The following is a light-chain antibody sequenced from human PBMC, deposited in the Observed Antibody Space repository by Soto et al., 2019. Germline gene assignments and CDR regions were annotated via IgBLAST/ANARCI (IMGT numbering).Light chain of an antibody. Sequence: QSVPTQPPSVSGAPGQRDTISCTGSSPNIGAGYDVHWYQQLPGTAPKLLIYGNSNRPSGVPDRFSGSKSGTSASLAITGLQAEDEADYYCQSYDSSLSVVFGTGTKVTVL. V-gene: IGLV1-40*01. CDR1: SPNIGAGYD. J-gene: IGLJ1*01. CDR2: GNS. CDR3: QSYDSSLSVV.